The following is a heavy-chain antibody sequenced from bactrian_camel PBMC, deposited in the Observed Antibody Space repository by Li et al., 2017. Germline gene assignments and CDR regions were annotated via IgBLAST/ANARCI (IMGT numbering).Heavy chain of an antibody. Sequence: HVQLVESGGGSVQTGGSLRLSCAASGSSFSTRFMAWFRQAPGKEREGVAAIWRADGKETYSDSVKGRFAISRDDHKKMLYLQMNELQPEDTAVYYCAADFRDGLGFGCASADSGYWGQGTQVTVS. CDR2: IWRADGKE. D-gene: IGHD5*01. CDR3: AADFRDGLGFGCASADSGY. J-gene: IGHJ6*01. CDR1: GSSFSTRF. V-gene: IGHV3-3*01.